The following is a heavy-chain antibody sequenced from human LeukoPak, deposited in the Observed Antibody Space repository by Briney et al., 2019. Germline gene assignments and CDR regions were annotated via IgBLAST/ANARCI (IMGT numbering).Heavy chain of an antibody. V-gene: IGHV3-53*04. Sequence: GGSLRLSCAVSGFTVSSNYMSWVRQAPGKGLEWVSVMYSGGSTYYADSVRGRFTISRHNSKNTLYLQINSLRPEDTAVYYCARGGGDYNPFDYWGQGTLVTVSS. J-gene: IGHJ4*02. CDR3: ARGGGDYNPFDY. D-gene: IGHD4-17*01. CDR2: MYSGGST. CDR1: GFTVSSNY.